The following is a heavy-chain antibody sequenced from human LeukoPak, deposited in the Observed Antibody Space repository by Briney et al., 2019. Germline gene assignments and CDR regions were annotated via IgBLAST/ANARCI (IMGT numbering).Heavy chain of an antibody. CDR1: GGSFSGYY. D-gene: IGHD2-21*02. V-gene: IGHV4-59*01. J-gene: IGHJ5*02. CDR3: ASTTHTAHCGGDCYSGWFDP. CDR2: IYYSGST. Sequence: SETLSLTCAVYGGSFSGYYWSWIRQPPGKGLEWIGNIYYSGSTNNNPSLKSRVTISVDTSKNQFSLKLRSVTAADTAVYYCASTTHTAHCGGDCYSGWFDPWGHGTLVTVSS.